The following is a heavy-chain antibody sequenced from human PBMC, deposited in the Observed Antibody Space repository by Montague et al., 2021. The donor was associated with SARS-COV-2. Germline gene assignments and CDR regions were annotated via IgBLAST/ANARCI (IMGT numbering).Heavy chain of an antibody. Sequence: SETRSLTCAVYGGSFSGWYWSWVRQPPGKGLEWIGEINRRGNTIYNPSLKSRVTISLDTSKNQFYLRLNSVTAADTAVYYCVSPSMILVLWGQGTLVTVSS. CDR3: VSPSMILVL. D-gene: IGHD3-22*01. J-gene: IGHJ4*02. V-gene: IGHV4-34*01. CDR1: GGSFSGWY. CDR2: INRRGNT.